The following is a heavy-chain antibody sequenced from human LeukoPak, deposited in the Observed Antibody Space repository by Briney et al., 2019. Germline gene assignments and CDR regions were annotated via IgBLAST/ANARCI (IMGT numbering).Heavy chain of an antibody. D-gene: IGHD3-9*01. V-gene: IGHV3-15*01. CDR1: GFTFSNAW. Sequence: PGGSLRLSCAASGFTFSNAWMSWVRQAPGKGLEWVGRIKSKTDGGTTDYAAPVKGRFTISRDDSKNTLYLQMNSLKTEDTAVYYCTTGQEYYDILTGYSPIDYWGQGTLVTVSS. CDR3: TTGQEYYDILTGYSPIDY. J-gene: IGHJ4*02. CDR2: IKSKTDGGTT.